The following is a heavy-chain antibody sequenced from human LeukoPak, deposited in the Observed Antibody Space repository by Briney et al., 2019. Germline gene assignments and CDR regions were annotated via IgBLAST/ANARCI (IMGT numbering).Heavy chain of an antibody. CDR2: IRYDGSNK. Sequence: AGGSLRLSCAASGFTFSSYGMHWVRQAPGKGLEWVAFIRYDGSNKYYADSVKGRFTISRDNSKNTLYLQMNSLRAEDTAVYYCARVPPPVLKLRWDSYFDYWGQGTLVTVSS. D-gene: IGHD4-23*01. CDR3: ARVPPPVLKLRWDSYFDY. V-gene: IGHV3-30*02. J-gene: IGHJ4*02. CDR1: GFTFSSYG.